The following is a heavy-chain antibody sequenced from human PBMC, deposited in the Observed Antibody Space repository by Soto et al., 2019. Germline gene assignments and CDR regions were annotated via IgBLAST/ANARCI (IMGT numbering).Heavy chain of an antibody. D-gene: IGHD6-13*01. J-gene: IGHJ6*02. V-gene: IGHV3-23*01. CDR2: ITDVGDPT. CDR3: IYRRAAYDYHGLDV. Sequence: ESLKLSCAASGFTFGTYAMNWVRQSPGKGLYLFSTITDVGDPTYYADSVKGRFTITKDTSTNQVVLTMTNMDPVDTATYYCIYRRAAYDYHGLDVWGQGTTVTVSS. CDR1: GFTFGTYA.